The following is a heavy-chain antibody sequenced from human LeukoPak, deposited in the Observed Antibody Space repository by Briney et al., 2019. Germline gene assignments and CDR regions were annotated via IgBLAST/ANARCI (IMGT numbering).Heavy chain of an antibody. CDR2: FSSCGGTT. V-gene: IGHV3-23*01. Sequence: VGSLRLSCAASGFTFSTYAVNSVRQSAGKGRKCFPAFSSCGGTTYYADSVKGRFTISRDNSRNTLYLQMISLRPEDTAVYYCAKDTSIGKYCTNGVCSPFDYWGQGTLVTVSS. CDR3: AKDTSIGKYCTNGVCSPFDY. CDR1: GFTFSTYA. J-gene: IGHJ4*02. D-gene: IGHD2-8*01.